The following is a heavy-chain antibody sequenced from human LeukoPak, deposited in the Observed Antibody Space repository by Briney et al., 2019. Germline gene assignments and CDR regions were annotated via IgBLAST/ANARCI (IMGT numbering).Heavy chain of an antibody. CDR2: INHSGST. CDR1: GGSFSGYY. J-gene: IGHJ5*02. V-gene: IGHV4-34*01. CDR3: ARSGSRYFDWLLFKSWFDP. Sequence: SETLSLTCAVYGGSFSGYYWSWIRQPPGKGLEWIGEINHSGSTNYNPSLKSRVTISVDTSKNQFSLKLSSVTAADTAVYYCARSGSRYFDWLLFKSWFDPWGQGTLVTVSS. D-gene: IGHD3-9*01.